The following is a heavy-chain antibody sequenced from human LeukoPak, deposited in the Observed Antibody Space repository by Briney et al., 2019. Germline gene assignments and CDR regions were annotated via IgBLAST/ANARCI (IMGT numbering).Heavy chain of an antibody. D-gene: IGHD3-22*01. CDR1: GFTFSSYG. J-gene: IGHJ4*02. CDR3: ARAIYDSSGSGDY. Sequence: AGGSLRLSCAASGFTFSSYGMHWVRQAPGKGLEWVAVIWYDGSNKYYADSVKGRFTISRDNSKNTLYLQMNSLRAEDTAVYYCARAIYDSSGSGDYWGQGTLVTVSS. CDR2: IWYDGSNK. V-gene: IGHV3-33*01.